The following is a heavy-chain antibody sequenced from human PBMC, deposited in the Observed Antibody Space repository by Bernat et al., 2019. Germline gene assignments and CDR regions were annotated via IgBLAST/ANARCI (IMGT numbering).Heavy chain of an antibody. Sequence: QVHLEESGPGLVKPSGTLSLTCAVPGGSISSNSWWSWVRQSPGKGLEWIGEVYYSGSAPYNPSLESRVTMSVDRSKNQFFLRLTSVTAADTSIYYCARVIWVRVDSWGQGMLVTVS. V-gene: IGHV4-4*02. D-gene: IGHD5-12*01. CDR1: GGSISSNSW. CDR3: ARVIWVRVDS. CDR2: VYYSGSA. J-gene: IGHJ4*02.